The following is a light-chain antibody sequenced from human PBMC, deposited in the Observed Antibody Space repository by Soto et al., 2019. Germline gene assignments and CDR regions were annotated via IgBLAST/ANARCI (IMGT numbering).Light chain of an antibody. V-gene: IGKV3-15*01. CDR2: GAS. Sequence: EIVMTQSPATLSVSPGERATLSCWASQSVSSNLAWYQQKPGQAPRLLIFGASTRANGIPARFSGSGSGTEFTLTISSLQSEDFAIYYCQHYNNWPLIFGGGTKVEIK. CDR3: QHYNNWPLI. CDR1: QSVSSN. J-gene: IGKJ4*01.